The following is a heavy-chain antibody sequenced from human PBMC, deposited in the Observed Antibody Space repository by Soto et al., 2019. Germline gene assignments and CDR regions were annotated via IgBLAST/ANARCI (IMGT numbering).Heavy chain of an antibody. CDR3: ASGDIVVVPAAYYYYGMDV. V-gene: IGHV1-69*13. Sequence: SVKVSCKASGGTFSSYAISWVRQAPGQGLEWMGGIIPIFGTANYAQKFQGRVTITADESTSTAYMELSSLRSEDTAVYYCASGDIVVVPAAYYYYGMDVWGQGTTVTVSS. J-gene: IGHJ6*02. D-gene: IGHD2-2*01. CDR2: IIPIFGTA. CDR1: GGTFSSYA.